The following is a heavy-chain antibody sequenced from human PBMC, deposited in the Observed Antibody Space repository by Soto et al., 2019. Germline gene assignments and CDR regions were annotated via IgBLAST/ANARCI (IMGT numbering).Heavy chain of an antibody. CDR3: ARVRYSSSWYGYYYYGMDV. Sequence: ASVKVSCKASGYTFTIYGISWVRQAPGQGLEWMGWISAYNGNTNYAQKLQGRVTMTTDTSTSTAYMELRSLRSDDTAVYYCARVRYSSSWYGYYYYGMDVWGQGTTVTVSS. V-gene: IGHV1-18*01. J-gene: IGHJ6*02. D-gene: IGHD6-13*01. CDR1: GYTFTIYG. CDR2: ISAYNGNT.